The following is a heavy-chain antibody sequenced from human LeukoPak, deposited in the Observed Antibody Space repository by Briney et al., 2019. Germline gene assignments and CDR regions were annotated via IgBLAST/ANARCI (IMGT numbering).Heavy chain of an antibody. V-gene: IGHV3-30*18. CDR3: AKGHWGDYYDY. J-gene: IGHJ4*02. D-gene: IGHD3-16*01. CDR2: ISYDGSNK. CDR1: GFTFSSYG. Sequence: GRSLRLSCAASGFTFSSYGMHWVRQAPGKGLEWVAVISYDGSNKYYADSVEGRFTISRDNSKNTLYLQMNSLRAEDTAVYYRAKGHWGDYYDYWGQGTLVTVSS.